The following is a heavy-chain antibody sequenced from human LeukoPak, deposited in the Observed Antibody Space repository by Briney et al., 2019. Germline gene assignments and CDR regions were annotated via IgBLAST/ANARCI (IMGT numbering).Heavy chain of an antibody. D-gene: IGHD5-18*01. J-gene: IGHJ4*02. Sequence: GASVKVSCKASGYTFTSYDINWVRQATGQGLEWMGWMNPNSGNTGYAQKFQGRVTMTRNTSISTAYMELSSLRSEDTAVYYCARGLDVDTAMVYGIGGDYWGQGTLVTVSS. CDR2: MNPNSGNT. CDR1: GYTFTSYD. CDR3: ARGLDVDTAMVYGIGGDY. V-gene: IGHV1-8*01.